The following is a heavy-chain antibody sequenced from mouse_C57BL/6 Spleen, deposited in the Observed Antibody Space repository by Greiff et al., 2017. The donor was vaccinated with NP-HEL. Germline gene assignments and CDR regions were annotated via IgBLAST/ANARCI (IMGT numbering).Heavy chain of an antibody. CDR1: GFTFSSYA. CDR3: TGVGYSNYFDY. Sequence: EVMLVESGEGLVKPGGSLKLSCAASGFTFSSYAMSWVRQTPEKRLEWVAYISSGGDYIYYADTVKGRFTISRDNARNTLYLQMSSLKSEDTAMYYCTGVGYSNYFDYWGQGTTLTVSS. D-gene: IGHD2-5*01. CDR2: ISSGGDYI. J-gene: IGHJ2*01. V-gene: IGHV5-9-1*02.